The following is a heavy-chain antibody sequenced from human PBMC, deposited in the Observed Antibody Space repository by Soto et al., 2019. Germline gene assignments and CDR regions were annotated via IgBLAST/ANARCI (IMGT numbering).Heavy chain of an antibody. J-gene: IGHJ6*02. D-gene: IGHD2-2*01. CDR3: ASCSSTSCHYYYGMDV. CDR1: GYTFTSYA. CDR2: INAGNGNT. Sequence: GASVKVSCKASGYTFTSYAMHWVRQAPGQRLEWMGWINAGNGNTKYSQKFQGRVTITRDTSASTAYMELSSLRSEDTAVYYCASCSSTSCHYYYGMDVWGQGTTVTVSS. V-gene: IGHV1-3*01.